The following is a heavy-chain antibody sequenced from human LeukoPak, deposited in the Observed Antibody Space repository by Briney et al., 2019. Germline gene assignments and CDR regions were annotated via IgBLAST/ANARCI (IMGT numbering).Heavy chain of an antibody. V-gene: IGHV4-34*01. J-gene: IGHJ4*02. D-gene: IGHD6-13*01. CDR3: ARGAESSSWSLDY. CDR1: SGSFSSYQ. CDR2: ISHRGTT. Sequence: SETLSLACAVYSGSFSSYQWNWIRQPPGKGLEWIGEISHRGTTNYNPSLKSRVTMSVDTSKNQFSLKLSSVTAADMAVYYCARGAESSSWSLDYWGQGTLVTVSS.